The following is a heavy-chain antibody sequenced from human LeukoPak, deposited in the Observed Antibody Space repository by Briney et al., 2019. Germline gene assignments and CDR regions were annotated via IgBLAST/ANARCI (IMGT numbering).Heavy chain of an antibody. CDR1: GFTFSSYA. Sequence: GGSLRLSCAASGFTFSSYAMSWVRQAPGKGLEWVSAISGSGGSTYYADSVKGRFTISRDNSKNTLYLQMNSLRAEDTAVYYCAKRLGSGPKPERLYGDSRGYDYYYGMDVWGQGTTVTVSS. CDR2: ISGSGGST. CDR3: AKRLGSGPKPERLYGDSRGYDYYYGMDV. J-gene: IGHJ6*02. D-gene: IGHD4-17*01. V-gene: IGHV3-23*01.